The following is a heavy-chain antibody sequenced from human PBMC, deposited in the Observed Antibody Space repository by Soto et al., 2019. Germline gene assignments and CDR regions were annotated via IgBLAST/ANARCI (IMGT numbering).Heavy chain of an antibody. CDR1: GFLFSTYW. J-gene: IGHJ4*02. D-gene: IGHD2-21*01. CDR3: AIGGGDYNYFDY. V-gene: IGHV3-74*01. Sequence: EVQLVESGRGLVQPGGSLRLSCEASGFLFSTYWMFWVRQAPRKGLLWVSRIKSDGSSTSYADSVKGRFTISRDNAKNTLYLQMTSLRAEDTAVYYCAIGGGDYNYFDYWGQGILVTVSS. CDR2: IKSDGSST.